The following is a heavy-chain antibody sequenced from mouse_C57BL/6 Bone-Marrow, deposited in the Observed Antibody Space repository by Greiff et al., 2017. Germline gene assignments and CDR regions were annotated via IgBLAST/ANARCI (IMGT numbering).Heavy chain of an antibody. V-gene: IGHV1-19*01. D-gene: IGHD1-1*01. CDR1: GYTFTDYY. Sequence: EVQLQQSGPVLVKPGASVKMSCKASGYTFTDYYMNWVKQSHGKSLEWIGVINPYNGGTSYNQKFKGKATLTVDKSSSTAYMELNSLTSEDSAVYYCARPYYGRPYGGYFDVWGTGTTVTVSS. CDR3: ARPYYGRPYGGYFDV. J-gene: IGHJ1*03. CDR2: INPYNGGT.